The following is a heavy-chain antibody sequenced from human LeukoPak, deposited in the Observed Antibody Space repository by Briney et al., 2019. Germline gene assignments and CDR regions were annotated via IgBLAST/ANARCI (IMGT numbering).Heavy chain of an antibody. CDR2: ISGSGGST. V-gene: IGHV3-23*01. J-gene: IGHJ4*02. Sequence: GSLRLSCAASGFTLSSYAMSWVRQAPGKGLEWVSAISGSGGSTYYADSVKGRFTISRDNSKNTLYLQMNGLRAEDTAVYYCAKDLNRFIAVAPDWGQGTLVTVSS. CDR1: GFTLSSYA. D-gene: IGHD6-19*01. CDR3: AKDLNRFIAVAPD.